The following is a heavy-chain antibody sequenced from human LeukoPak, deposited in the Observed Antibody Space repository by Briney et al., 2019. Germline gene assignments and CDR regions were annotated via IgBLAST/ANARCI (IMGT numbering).Heavy chain of an antibody. Sequence: ASVKVSCKASGYTFTSYAMNWVRQAPGQGLEWMGWINTNTGNPTYAQGFKGRFVFSLDTSVKTAYYCARVGGSGSLDYYYFDYWGQGTLVTVSS. CDR2: INTNTGNP. J-gene: IGHJ4*02. CDR3: DY. CDR1: GYTFTSYA. V-gene: IGHV7-4-1*01. D-gene: IGHD3-10*01.